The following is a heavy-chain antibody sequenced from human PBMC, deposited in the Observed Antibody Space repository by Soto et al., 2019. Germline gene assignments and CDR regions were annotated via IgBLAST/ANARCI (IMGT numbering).Heavy chain of an antibody. CDR1: GYSFTSYW. CDR3: ATTVKLDYYGMDV. Sequence: GESLKISCKGSGYSFTSYWIGWVRQMPGKGLEWMGIIYPGDSDTRYSPSFQGQVTISADKSISTAYLQWSSLKASDTAMYYCATTVKLDYYGMDVWGQGTTVTVSS. V-gene: IGHV5-51*01. D-gene: IGHD1-1*01. J-gene: IGHJ6*02. CDR2: IYPGDSDT.